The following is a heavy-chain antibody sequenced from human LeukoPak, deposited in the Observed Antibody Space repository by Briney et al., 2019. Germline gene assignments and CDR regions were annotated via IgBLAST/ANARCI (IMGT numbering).Heavy chain of an antibody. D-gene: IGHD3-16*01. J-gene: IGHJ4*02. CDR3: ARTLPGGLFDY. V-gene: IGHV4-30-4*01. Sequence: PSETLSLTCTVSGGSISSGDYYWSWIRQPPRKGLEWIGYIFYSGSTNYNPSLKSRVTMSLDTSKNQFSLKLNSVTAADTAVYYCARTLPGGLFDYWGQGTLVTVSS. CDR1: GGSISSGDYY. CDR2: IFYSGST.